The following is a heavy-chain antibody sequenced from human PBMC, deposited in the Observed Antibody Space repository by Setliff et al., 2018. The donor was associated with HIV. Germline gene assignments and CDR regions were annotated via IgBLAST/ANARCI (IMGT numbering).Heavy chain of an antibody. J-gene: IGHJ4*02. D-gene: IGHD3-16*01. CDR2: IYYSGST. CDR1: AGSFSGYY. CDR3: ARGAYIKMNYCFDY. Sequence: PSETLSLTCAVYAGSFSGYYWSWIRQHPGKGLEWIGYIYYSGSTYYNPSLKSRVSISVDTSKNQFSLKLTSVTAADTAVYYCARGAYIKMNYCFDYWGRGTLVTVS. V-gene: IGHV4-31*11.